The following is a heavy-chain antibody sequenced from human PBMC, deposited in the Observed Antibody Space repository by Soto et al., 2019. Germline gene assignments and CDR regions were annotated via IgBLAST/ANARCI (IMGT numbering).Heavy chain of an antibody. D-gene: IGHD7-27*01. V-gene: IGHV3-23*01. CDR2: IGGTSGST. Sequence: EVLLLESGGGLVQPGGSLRLSCAASGFTFSNFVMSWVRRAPGKGLEWVSAIGGTSGSTYYADSVKGRFTISRDNPKNSLSLQMSSLRAEDTAVYYCAKRRGDGYFDLWGRGTLVTVSS. J-gene: IGHJ2*01. CDR3: AKRRGDGYFDL. CDR1: GFTFSNFV.